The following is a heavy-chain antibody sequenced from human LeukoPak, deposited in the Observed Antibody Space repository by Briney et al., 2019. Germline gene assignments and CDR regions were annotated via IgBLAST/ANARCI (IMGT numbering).Heavy chain of an antibody. Sequence: PSETLSLTCTVSGGSISSGGYYWSWIRQHPGKGLEWIGYIYYSGSTYYNPSLKSRVTISVDTSKNQFSLKLSFVTAADTAVYYCAREHIGRYYYYMDVWGKGTTVTVSS. D-gene: IGHD5-12*01. V-gene: IGHV4-31*03. CDR2: IYYSGST. J-gene: IGHJ6*03. CDR3: AREHIGRYYYYMDV. CDR1: GGSISSGGYY.